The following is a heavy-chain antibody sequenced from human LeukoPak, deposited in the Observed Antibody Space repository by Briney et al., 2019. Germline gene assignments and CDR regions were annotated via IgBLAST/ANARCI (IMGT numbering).Heavy chain of an antibody. CDR1: GYTFTSYG. Sequence: GASVKVSCKASGYTFTSYGISWVRQAPGQGLEWMGWISAYNGNTNYAQKLQGRVTMTTDTSTSTAYMELRSLRSDDTAVYYCARVRVWGSYRPRYFAYWGQGAMVSVSS. CDR2: ISAYNGNT. D-gene: IGHD3-16*02. J-gene: IGHJ4*02. CDR3: ARVRVWGSYRPRYFAY. V-gene: IGHV1-18*01.